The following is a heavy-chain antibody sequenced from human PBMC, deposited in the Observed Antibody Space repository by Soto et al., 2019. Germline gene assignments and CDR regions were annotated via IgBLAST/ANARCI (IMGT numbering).Heavy chain of an antibody. CDR2: IYATGTT. J-gene: IGHJ5*02. Sequence: SETLSLTCTVSGASISGYYWSWIRKSAGKGLEWIGRIYATGTTDYNPSLKSRVMMSVDTSKKQFSLKLRSVTAADTAVHYCVRDGTKTLRAWFDPWGQGISVTVSS. CDR3: VRDGTKTLRAWFDP. CDR1: GASISGYY. V-gene: IGHV4-4*07. D-gene: IGHD1-1*01.